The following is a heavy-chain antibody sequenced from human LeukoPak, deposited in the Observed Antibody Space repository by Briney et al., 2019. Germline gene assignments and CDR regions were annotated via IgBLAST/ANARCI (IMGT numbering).Heavy chain of an antibody. CDR3: AREPAELVGCFDL. J-gene: IGHJ2*01. D-gene: IGHD2-8*02. Sequence: EPGGSLRLSCAASGFTVSSNYMSWVRQAPGKGLEWVSVIYSGGSTYYEDSVKGRFTISRDNSKNTRYLQMNSLRAEDTAVYYCAREPAELVGCFDLWGRGTLVTVSS. V-gene: IGHV3-66*01. CDR1: GFTVSSNY. CDR2: IYSGGST.